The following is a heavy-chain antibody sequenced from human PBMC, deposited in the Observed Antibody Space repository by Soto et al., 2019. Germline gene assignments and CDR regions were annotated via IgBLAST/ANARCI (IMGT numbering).Heavy chain of an antibody. Sequence: SVKVSWKASGGTFSSYTISWVRQAPGQGLEWLGRIIPILGIANYAQKFQGRVTITADKSTSTAYMELSSLRSEDTAVYYCASKPYYGSGSYSTYSWSSDLCGRAPLLTVSS. D-gene: IGHD3-10*01. CDR2: IIPILGIA. CDR1: GGTFSSYT. J-gene: IGHJ2*01. CDR3: ASKPYYGSGSYSTYSWSSDL. V-gene: IGHV1-69*02.